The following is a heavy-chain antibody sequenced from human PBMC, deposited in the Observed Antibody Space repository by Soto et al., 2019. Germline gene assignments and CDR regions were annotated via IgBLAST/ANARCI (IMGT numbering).Heavy chain of an antibody. D-gene: IGHD3-3*01. CDR1: GGTFSSYA. Sequence: ASVKVSCKASGGTFSSYAISWVRQAPGQGLEWMGWINPNSGKTGYAQKFQGRVTMTRNTSISTAYMELSSLRSEDTAVYYCARARSDDFWSPSASGYMDVWGKGTTVTVSS. V-gene: IGHV1-8*02. CDR2: INPNSGKT. CDR3: ARARSDDFWSPSASGYMDV. J-gene: IGHJ6*03.